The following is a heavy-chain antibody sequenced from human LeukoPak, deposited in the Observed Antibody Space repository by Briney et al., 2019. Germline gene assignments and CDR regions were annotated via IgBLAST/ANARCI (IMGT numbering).Heavy chain of an antibody. CDR2: ISTSGSTI. V-gene: IGHV3-48*03. D-gene: IGHD3-16*01. J-gene: IGHJ4*02. Sequence: GGSLRLSCAASGFTLSNYEMNWVRQAPGKGLEWVSYISTSGSTIYYADSVKGRFSISRDNAKHSLYLQMNSLRAEDTAVYYCARDLYPGYWGQGTLVTVSS. CDR3: ARDLYPGY. CDR1: GFTLSNYE.